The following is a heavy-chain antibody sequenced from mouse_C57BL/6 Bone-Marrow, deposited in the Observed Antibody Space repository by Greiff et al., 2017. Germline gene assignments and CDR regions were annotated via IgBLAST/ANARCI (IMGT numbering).Heavy chain of an antibody. CDR1: GFNIKDDY. J-gene: IGHJ2*01. Sequence: QLQQSGAELVRPGASVKLSCTASGFNIKDDYMHWVKQRPEQGLEWIGWIDPENGDTEYASKFQGKATITADTSSNTAYLQLSSLTSEDTAVYYCTTGDDGYYFYYFDYWGQGTTLTVSS. D-gene: IGHD2-3*01. CDR3: TTGDDGYYFYYFDY. V-gene: IGHV14-4*01. CDR2: IDPENGDT.